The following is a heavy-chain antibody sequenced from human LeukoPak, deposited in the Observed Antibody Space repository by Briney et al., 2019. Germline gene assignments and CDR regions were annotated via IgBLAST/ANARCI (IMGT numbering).Heavy chain of an antibody. CDR3: ARVVSSRSTVGFDP. V-gene: IGHV3-11*04. CDR1: GFNFNDYY. CDR2: ITTGRTL. J-gene: IGHJ5*02. D-gene: IGHD5/OR15-5a*01. Sequence: GGSLRLSCAASGFNFNDYYMSWIRQAPGKGLEWVSYITTGRTLSYADSLKGRFTISRDNAKNSLFLQMKSLRVEDTAVYYCARVVSSRSTVGFDPWGQGTLVTVSS.